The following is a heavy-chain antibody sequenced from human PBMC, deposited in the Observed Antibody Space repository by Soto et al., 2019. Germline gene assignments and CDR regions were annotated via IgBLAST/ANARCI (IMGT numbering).Heavy chain of an antibody. CDR1: KSIFTGYG. J-gene: IGHJ4*02. Sequence: PGGSLRLSCAASKSIFTGYGMHWVRQTPGKGLEWVAVIRFDGTDEHYADSVKGRFTISRDNSKNMLYLQMNSLRVEDTALYYCARDGIGGTDFRGFLDYWGQGT. V-gene: IGHV3-33*01. CDR2: IRFDGTDE. CDR3: ARDGIGGTDFRGFLDY. D-gene: IGHD1-1*01.